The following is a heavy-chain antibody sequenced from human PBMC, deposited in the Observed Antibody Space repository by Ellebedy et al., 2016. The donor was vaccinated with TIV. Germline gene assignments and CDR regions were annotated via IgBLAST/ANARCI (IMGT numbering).Heavy chain of an antibody. V-gene: IGHV4-59*01. CDR1: GDSISSYS. D-gene: IGHD3-16*01. CDR2: LFYSGNT. CDR3: ARFDYDVEGYYGLDV. J-gene: IGHJ6*02. Sequence: SETLSLXXTVSGDSISSYSWTWIRQPPGKGLEWIGYLFYSGNTNYNPSLKSRVTMSVDTSKNQFSLKLSSMTAADTAVYYCARFDYDVEGYYGLDVWGQGTTVTVSS.